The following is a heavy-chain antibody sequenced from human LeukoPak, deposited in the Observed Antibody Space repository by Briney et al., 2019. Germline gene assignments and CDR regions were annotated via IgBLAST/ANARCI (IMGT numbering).Heavy chain of an antibody. V-gene: IGHV4-39*01. CDR2: IYYSGSA. Sequence: SETLSLTCTISGGSISSSNYYWGWIRQPPGKGLEWIGTIYYSGSAYYNPSLKSRVTISVDTSKNQFSLKLSSVTAADTAVYYRARTAYDILTAYYYIDYWGQGTLVTVSS. CDR1: GGSISSSNYY. J-gene: IGHJ4*02. CDR3: ARTAYDILTAYYYIDY. D-gene: IGHD3-9*01.